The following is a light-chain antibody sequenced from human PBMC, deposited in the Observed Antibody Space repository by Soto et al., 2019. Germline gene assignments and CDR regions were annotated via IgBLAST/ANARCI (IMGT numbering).Light chain of an antibody. CDR2: GAS. V-gene: IGKV3-15*01. J-gene: IGKJ1*01. CDR3: QQHNNWTPAWT. Sequence: EIVMTQSPATLSVSPGERAKLSCRASPSVRSNLAWYQQKTGPSPRPLIYGASTRATGIPARFSGSGSGTQLTLNISSLKSEDFAVYYCQQHNNWTPAWTFGQGTKVDIK. CDR1: PSVRSN.